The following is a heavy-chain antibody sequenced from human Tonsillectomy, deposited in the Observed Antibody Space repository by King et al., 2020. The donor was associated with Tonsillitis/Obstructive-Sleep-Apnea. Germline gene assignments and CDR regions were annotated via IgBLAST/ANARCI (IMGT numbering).Heavy chain of an antibody. CDR3: VREKWPFDAFDI. J-gene: IGHJ3*02. CDR2: IWSAGTNK. Sequence: VQLVESGGGVVQPGRSLRLSCAASGFTFSNYGMHWVRQAPGKGLEWVAVIWSAGTNKYYADSVKGRFTFSRDNSKNTLDLQMNSLRAEDTAVYYCVREKWPFDAFDIWGLGTMVTVSS. D-gene: IGHD5-12*01. CDR1: GFTFSNYG. V-gene: IGHV3-33*01.